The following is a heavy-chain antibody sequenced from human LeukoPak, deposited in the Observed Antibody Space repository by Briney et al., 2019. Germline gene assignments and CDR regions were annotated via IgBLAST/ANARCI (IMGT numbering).Heavy chain of an antibody. Sequence: ASVKVSCKASGYTITDYYLHWVRQAPGQGLEWMGWIIPNTGGTNYAQKFQDWVTISSDTSISTAYMELSSLRSDDTAVYYCARGSPSYAQWHFDRWGRGTLVTVSS. D-gene: IGHD2/OR15-2a*01. CDR3: ARGSPSYAQWHFDR. J-gene: IGHJ2*01. V-gene: IGHV1-2*04. CDR2: IIPNTGGT. CDR1: GYTITDYY.